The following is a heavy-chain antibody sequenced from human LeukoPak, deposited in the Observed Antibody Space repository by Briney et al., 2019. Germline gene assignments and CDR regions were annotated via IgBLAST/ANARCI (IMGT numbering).Heavy chain of an antibody. D-gene: IGHD5-18*01. J-gene: IGHJ6*03. CDR1: GFTFSSYG. CDR3: ASQVGYSYDYYYYMDV. CDR2: ISYDGSNK. V-gene: IGHV3-30*03. Sequence: GGSLRLSCAASGFTFSSYGMHWVRQAPGKGLEWVAVISYDGSNKYYADSVKGRFTISRDNSKNTLYLQMNSLRAGDTAVYYCASQVGYSYDYYYYMDVWGKGTTVAISS.